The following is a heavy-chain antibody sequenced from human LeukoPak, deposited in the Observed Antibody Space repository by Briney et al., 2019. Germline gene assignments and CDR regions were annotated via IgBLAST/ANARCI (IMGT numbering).Heavy chain of an antibody. CDR2: INHSGST. Sequence: PSETLSLTCAVYGGSFSGDYWSLIRQPPGKGLEWIGEINHSGSTNYNPSLKSRVTISVDTSKNQFSLKLSSVTAADTAVYYCARLYDSSGYPLNYWGQGTLVTVSS. CDR1: GGSFSGDY. J-gene: IGHJ4*02. V-gene: IGHV4-34*01. CDR3: ARLYDSSGYPLNY. D-gene: IGHD3-22*01.